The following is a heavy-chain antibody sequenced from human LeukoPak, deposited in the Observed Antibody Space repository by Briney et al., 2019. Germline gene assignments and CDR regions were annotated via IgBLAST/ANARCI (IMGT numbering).Heavy chain of an antibody. CDR3: ARATDDEFYPYYGMDV. Sequence: NPSETLSLTCAVYGGSFSGYYWTWIRQLPGKGLQWIGEISDSGSTNYNPSLKSRITMSVDTSKNQISLRLSSVIAADTAIYYCARATDDEFYPYYGMDVWGQGTAVTVSS. J-gene: IGHJ6*02. CDR1: GGSFSGYY. CDR2: ISDSGST. D-gene: IGHD3-16*01. V-gene: IGHV4-34*01.